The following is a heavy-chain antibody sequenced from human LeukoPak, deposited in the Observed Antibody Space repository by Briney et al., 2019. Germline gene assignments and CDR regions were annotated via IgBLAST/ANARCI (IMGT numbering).Heavy chain of an antibody. CDR3: ARDQSGWYLDY. CDR2: ISSSSSYI. CDR1: GFTFSSYS. Sequence: WGSLRLSCAASGFTFSSYSMNWVRQAPGKGLEWVSSISSSSSYIYYADSVKGRFTISRDNAKNSLYLQMNSLRAEDTAVYYCARDQSGWYLDYWGQGTLVTVSS. J-gene: IGHJ4*02. D-gene: IGHD6-19*01. V-gene: IGHV3-21*01.